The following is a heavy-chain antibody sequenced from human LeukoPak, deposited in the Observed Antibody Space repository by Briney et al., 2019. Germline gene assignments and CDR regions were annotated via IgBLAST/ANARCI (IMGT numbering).Heavy chain of an antibody. CDR1: GFTFSSYG. J-gene: IGHJ4*02. V-gene: IGHV3-33*01. D-gene: IGHD3-22*01. Sequence: GGSLRLSCAASGFTFSSYGMHWVRQAPGKGLEWVAVIWYDGSNKYYADSVKGRFTISRDNSKNTLYLQMNSLRAEDTAVYYCARGRYDSSGYPFDYWGQGTLVTVSS. CDR3: ARGRYDSSGYPFDY. CDR2: IWYDGSNK.